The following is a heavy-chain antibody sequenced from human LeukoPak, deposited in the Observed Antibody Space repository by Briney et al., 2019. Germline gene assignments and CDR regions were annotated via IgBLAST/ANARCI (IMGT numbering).Heavy chain of an antibody. V-gene: IGHV1-46*01. CDR3: AGEPLTDPDAFDI. D-gene: IGHD1-14*01. CDR1: GYTFTGYY. J-gene: IGHJ3*02. Sequence: ASVKVSCKASGYTFTGYYMHWVRQAPGQGLEWMGIINPSGGSTSYAQKFQGRVTMTRDTSTSTVYMELRSLRSEDTAVYYCAGEPLTDPDAFDIWGQGTMVTVSS. CDR2: INPSGGST.